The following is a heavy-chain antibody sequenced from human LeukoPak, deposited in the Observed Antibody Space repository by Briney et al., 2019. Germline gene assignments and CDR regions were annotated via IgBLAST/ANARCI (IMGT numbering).Heavy chain of an antibody. CDR3: ARDRSYDSSGYYYSDAFDI. CDR1: GYTFTGYY. Sequence: GASVKVSCKASGYTFTGYYMHWVRQAPGQGLEWMGWINPNSGGTNYAQKFQGRVTMTRDTSISTAYMELSRLRSDDTAVYYCARDRSYDSSGYYYSDAFDIRGQGTMVTVSS. D-gene: IGHD3-22*01. V-gene: IGHV1-2*02. CDR2: INPNSGGT. J-gene: IGHJ3*02.